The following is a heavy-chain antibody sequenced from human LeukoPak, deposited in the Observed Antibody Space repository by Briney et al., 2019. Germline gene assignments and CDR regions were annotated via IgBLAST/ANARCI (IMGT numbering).Heavy chain of an antibody. CDR2: IIPIFGTA. Sequence: ASVKVSCKASGGTFSSYAISWVRQAPGQGLEWMGGIIPIFGTANYAQKFQGRVTITADESTSTAYMELSSLRSEDTAVYYCARGLELRYYFDYWGQETLVTVSS. D-gene: IGHD1-7*01. J-gene: IGHJ4*02. CDR3: ARGLELRYYFDY. V-gene: IGHV1-69*13. CDR1: GGTFSSYA.